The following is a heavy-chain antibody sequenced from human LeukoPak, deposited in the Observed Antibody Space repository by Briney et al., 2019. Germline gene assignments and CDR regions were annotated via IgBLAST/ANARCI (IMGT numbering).Heavy chain of an antibody. V-gene: IGHV1-8*01. CDR3: ASEQWLKREEVYYYYGVAV. CDR1: GYTFTTYD. CDR2: MNPNSGNT. D-gene: IGHD6-19*01. Sequence: GASVKVSCKASGYTFTTYDINWLRQASGQGLEWMGWMNPNSGNTGYAQKFQGRVTMTRNTSTTTAYMELNSLRSEDTAVYYCASEQWLKREEVYYYYGVAVWGQGTTVTVSS. J-gene: IGHJ6*02.